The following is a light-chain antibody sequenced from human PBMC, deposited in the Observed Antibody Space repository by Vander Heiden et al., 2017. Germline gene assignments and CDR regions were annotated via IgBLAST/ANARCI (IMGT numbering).Light chain of an antibody. J-gene: IGKJ1*01. Sequence: IQMTQSPSSLSASVGDRVTIPCRASQSISSYLNWYQQKPGKVPKLLIYAASRLQSGVPSRFSGSGSGTDFTLTISSLQPEDFATYYCQQSYSTPRTFGQGTKVEIK. CDR1: QSISSY. CDR3: QQSYSTPRT. V-gene: IGKV1-39*01. CDR2: AAS.